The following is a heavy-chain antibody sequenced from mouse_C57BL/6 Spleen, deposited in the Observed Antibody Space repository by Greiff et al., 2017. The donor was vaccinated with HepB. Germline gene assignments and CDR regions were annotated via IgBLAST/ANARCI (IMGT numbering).Heavy chain of an antibody. Sequence: EVKLMESGGGLVQPGGSMKLSCVASGFTFSNYWMNWVRQSPEKGLEWVAQIRLKSDNYATHYAESVKGRFTISRDDSKSSVYLQMNNLRAEDTGIYYCTTYGSPFYYAMDYWGQGTSVTVSS. J-gene: IGHJ4*01. CDR1: GFTFSNYW. CDR3: TTYGSPFYYAMDY. CDR2: IRLKSDNYAT. D-gene: IGHD1-1*01. V-gene: IGHV6-3*01.